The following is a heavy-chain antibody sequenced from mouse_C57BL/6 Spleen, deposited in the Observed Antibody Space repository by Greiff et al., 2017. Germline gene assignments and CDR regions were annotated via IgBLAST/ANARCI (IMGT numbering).Heavy chain of an antibody. D-gene: IGHD3-2*02. CDR2: ISSGGSYT. CDR1: GFTFSSYG. J-gene: IGHJ2*01. V-gene: IGHV5-6*01. Sequence: EVMLVESGGDLVKPGGSLKLSCAASGFTFSSYGMSWVRQTPDKRLEWVATISSGGSYTYYPDSVKGRFTISRDNAKNTLYLQMSSLKSEDTAMYYCARLSSGYSDYFDYWGQGTTLTVSS. CDR3: ARLSSGYSDYFDY.